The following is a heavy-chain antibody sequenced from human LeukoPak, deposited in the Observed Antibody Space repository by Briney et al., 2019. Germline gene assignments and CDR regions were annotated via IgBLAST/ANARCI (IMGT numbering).Heavy chain of an antibody. V-gene: IGHV3-23*01. CDR3: AKGQNYDILTALGY. D-gene: IGHD3-9*01. J-gene: IGHJ4*02. CDR1: GFTFSSYA. Sequence: PGGSLRLSCAASGFTFSSYAMSWVRQAPGKGLEWVSAISGSGGSTYYADSVKGRFTISRDNSKNTLYLQMNSLGAEDTAVYYCAKGQNYDILTALGYWGQGTLVTVSS. CDR2: ISGSGGST.